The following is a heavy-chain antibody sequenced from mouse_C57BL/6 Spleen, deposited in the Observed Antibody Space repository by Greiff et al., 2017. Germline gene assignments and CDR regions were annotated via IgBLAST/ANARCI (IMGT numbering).Heavy chain of an antibody. CDR2: IHPNSGST. V-gene: IGHV1-64*01. D-gene: IGHD3-3*01. Sequence: QVQLQQPGAELVKPGASVKLSCKASGYTFTSYWLHWVKQRPGQGLEWIGMIHPNSGSTNYNEKFKSKATLTVDKSSSTAYMQLSSLTSEDSAVYYCARERAYAMDYWGQGTSVTVSS. CDR3: ARERAYAMDY. CDR1: GYTFTSYW. J-gene: IGHJ4*01.